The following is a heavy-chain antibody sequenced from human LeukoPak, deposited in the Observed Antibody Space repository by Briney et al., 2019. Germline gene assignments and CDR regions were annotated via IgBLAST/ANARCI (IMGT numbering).Heavy chain of an antibody. CDR1: GGSISSYY. V-gene: IGHV4-59*01. J-gene: IGHJ3*02. CDR2: IYYSGST. Sequence: SETLSLTCAVSGGSISSYYWSWIRQPPGKGLEWIGYIYYSGSTNYNPSLKSRVTISVDTSKNQFSLKLSSVTAADTAVYYCARGGYYYDSSGYWGAFDIWGQGTMVTVSS. D-gene: IGHD3-22*01. CDR3: ARGGYYYDSSGYWGAFDI.